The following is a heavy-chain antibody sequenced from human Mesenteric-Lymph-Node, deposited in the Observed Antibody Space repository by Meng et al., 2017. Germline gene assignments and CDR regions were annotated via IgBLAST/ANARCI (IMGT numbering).Heavy chain of an antibody. J-gene: IGHJ6*02. CDR2: ISSSSSYI. D-gene: IGHD2-2*01. V-gene: IGHV3-21*01. CDR1: GFTFSSYS. CDR3: ARDRYCSSTSCYLYYYYYGMGV. Sequence: GGSLRLSCAASGFTFSSYSMNWVRQAPGKGLEWVSSISSSSSYIYYADSVKGRFIISRDNAKNSLYLQMNSLRAEDTAVYYCARDRYCSSTSCYLYYYYYGMGVWGQGTTVTVSS.